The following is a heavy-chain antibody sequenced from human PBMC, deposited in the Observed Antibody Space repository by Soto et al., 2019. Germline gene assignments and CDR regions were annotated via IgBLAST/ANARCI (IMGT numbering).Heavy chain of an antibody. CDR2: ISGSGGST. CDR1: GFTFSSYA. CDR3: AKEAYYYDSSGYYFDY. D-gene: IGHD3-22*01. J-gene: IGHJ4*02. Sequence: GGSLRLSCAASGFTFSSYAMSWVRQAPGKGLEWVSAISGSGGSTYYADSVKGRFTISRDNSKNTLYLQMNSPRAEDTAVYYCAKEAYYYDSSGYYFDYWGQGTLVTVSS. V-gene: IGHV3-23*01.